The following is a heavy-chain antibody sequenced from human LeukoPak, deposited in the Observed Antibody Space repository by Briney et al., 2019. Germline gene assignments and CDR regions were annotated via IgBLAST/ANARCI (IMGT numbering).Heavy chain of an antibody. J-gene: IGHJ4*02. Sequence: SETLSLTCAVYGGSFSGYYWSWIRQPPGKGLEWIGEINHSGSTNYNPSLKSRVTISVDTSKNQFSLKLSSVTAADTAEYYCARAYVWGSYRYSPYYFDCWGQGTLVTVSS. CDR1: GGSFSGYY. CDR3: ARAYVWGSYRYSPYYFDC. D-gene: IGHD3-16*02. CDR2: INHSGST. V-gene: IGHV4-34*01.